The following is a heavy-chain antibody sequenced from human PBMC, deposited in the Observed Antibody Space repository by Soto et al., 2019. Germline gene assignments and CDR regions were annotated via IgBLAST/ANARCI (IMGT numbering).Heavy chain of an antibody. CDR1: GASVSSGRYY. D-gene: IGHD6-13*01. J-gene: IGHJ4*02. CDR2: VYYSGST. CDR3: ARVFSNSWFYYFDY. V-gene: IGHV4-61*01. Sequence: QVQLQESGPGLVKPSETLSLTCTVSGASVSSGRYYWSWIRQPPGKGLEWIGYVYYSGSTNYNPPQNSRVTISLNTSKNPFSLKLSSATAADTAVYYCARVFSNSWFYYFDYWGQGTLVTVSS.